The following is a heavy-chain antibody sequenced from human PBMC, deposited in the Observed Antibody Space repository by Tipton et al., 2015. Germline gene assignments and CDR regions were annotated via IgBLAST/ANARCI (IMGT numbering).Heavy chain of an antibody. Sequence: TLSLTCAVSGGSFSTYYWSWIRQPPGKGLEWIAEITHSGSTNYNPSLKSRVTISVDTSKNQFSLKLTSVTAADTAVYYCASRGAGPSHYAMDVWGQGTTVTVSS. CDR3: ASRGAGPSHYAMDV. V-gene: IGHV4-34*01. CDR2: ITHSGST. D-gene: IGHD6-19*01. CDR1: GGSFSTYY. J-gene: IGHJ6*02.